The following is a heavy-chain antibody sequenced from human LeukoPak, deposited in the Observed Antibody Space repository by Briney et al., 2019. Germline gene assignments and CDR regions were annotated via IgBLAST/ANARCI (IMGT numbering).Heavy chain of an antibody. V-gene: IGHV3-23*01. CDR2: ISGSGGSK. D-gene: IGHD6-13*01. CDR3: AKESVRYSSSGEGQK. CDR1: GFTFSSYA. Sequence: PGGSLRLSCAASGFTFSSYAMSWVRQAPGKGLEWVSAISGSGGSKYYVDSVKGRFTISRDNSKNTLYLQMNSLRAEDTAVYYCAKESVRYSSSGEGQKWGQGTLVTVSS. J-gene: IGHJ4*02.